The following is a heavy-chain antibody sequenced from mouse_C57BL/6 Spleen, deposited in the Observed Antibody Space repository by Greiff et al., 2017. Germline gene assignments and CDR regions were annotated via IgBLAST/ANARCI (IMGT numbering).Heavy chain of an antibody. CDR3: ARQAYYSY. CDR2: ISSGGSYT. J-gene: IGHJ2*01. V-gene: IGHV5-6*01. Sequence: EVMLVESGGDLVKPGGSLKLSCAASGSTFSSYGMSWVRQTPDKRLEWVATISSGGSYTYYPDSVKGRFTISRDNAKNTLYLQMSSLKSEDTAMYYCARQAYYSYWGQGTTLTVSS. CDR1: GSTFSSYG. D-gene: IGHD2-12*01.